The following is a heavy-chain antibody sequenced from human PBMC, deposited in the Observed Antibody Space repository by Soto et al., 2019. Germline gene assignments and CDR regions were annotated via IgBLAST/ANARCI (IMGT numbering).Heavy chain of an antibody. CDR1: GFTFSSYA. CDR2: ISYDGSNK. D-gene: IGHD2-15*01. Sequence: GGSLRLSCAASGFTFSSYAMHWVRQAPGKGLEWVAVISYDGSNKYYADYEKGRFTISRDNDKNPLYLQMNSLRAEDTAVYYCARDTLLYCSGGSCDGMDVWGQGTTVTVSS. J-gene: IGHJ6*02. CDR3: ARDTLLYCSGGSCDGMDV. V-gene: IGHV3-30-3*01.